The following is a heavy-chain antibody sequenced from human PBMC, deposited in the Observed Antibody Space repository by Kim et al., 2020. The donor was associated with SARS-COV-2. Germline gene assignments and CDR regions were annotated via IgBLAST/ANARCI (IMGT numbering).Heavy chain of an antibody. V-gene: IGHV3-9*01. CDR1: GFTFDDYA. CDR3: AKGPTGTTGGYFDY. CDR2: ISWNSGSI. Sequence: GGSLRLSCAASGFTFDDYAMHWVRQAPGKGLEWVSGISWNSGSIGYADSVKGRFTITRDNAKNSLYLQTNSLRAEDTALYYCAKGPTGTTGGYFDYWGQGTLVTVSS. J-gene: IGHJ4*02. D-gene: IGHD1-1*01.